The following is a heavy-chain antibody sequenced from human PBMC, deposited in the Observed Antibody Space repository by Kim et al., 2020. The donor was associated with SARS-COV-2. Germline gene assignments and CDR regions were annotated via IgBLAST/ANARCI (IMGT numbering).Heavy chain of an antibody. D-gene: IGHD2-15*01. CDR3: ARSDIVVVGGARMDAWMLFDI. CDR1: GYSFTSYW. V-gene: IGHV5-51*01. CDR2: IYPGDSDT. J-gene: IGHJ3*02. Sequence: GESLKISCKGSGYSFTSYWIGWVRQMPGKGLEWMGIIYPGDSDTRYSPSFQGQVTISADKSISTAYLQWSSLKASDTAMYYCARSDIVVVGGARMDAWMLFDIWGQGTMVTVSS.